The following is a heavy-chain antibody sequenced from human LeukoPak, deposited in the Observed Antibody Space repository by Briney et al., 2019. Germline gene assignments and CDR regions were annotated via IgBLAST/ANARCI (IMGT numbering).Heavy chain of an antibody. CDR1: GYTFTSYY. Sequence: ASVKVSCKASGYTFTSYYMHWVRQASGQGLEWMGWINPNSGGTNYAQKFQGRVTMTRDTSISTAYMELSRLRSDDTAVYYCARVYYYDSSGLYYFDYWGQGTLVTVSS. J-gene: IGHJ4*02. CDR2: INPNSGGT. CDR3: ARVYYYDSSGLYYFDY. D-gene: IGHD3-22*01. V-gene: IGHV1-2*02.